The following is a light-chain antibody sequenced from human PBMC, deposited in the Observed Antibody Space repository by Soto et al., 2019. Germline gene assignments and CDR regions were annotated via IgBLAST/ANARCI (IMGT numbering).Light chain of an antibody. CDR1: QSVSSY. CDR3: QQRSNWPRWT. V-gene: IGKV3-11*01. CDR2: DAS. J-gene: IGKJ1*01. Sequence: IVLSQSPATLSLSPGERATLSCRASQSVSSYLAWYQQKPGQAPRLLIYDASNRATGIPARFSGSGSGTDFTLTISSLEPEDFAVYYCQQRSNWPRWTFGQGTKVAIK.